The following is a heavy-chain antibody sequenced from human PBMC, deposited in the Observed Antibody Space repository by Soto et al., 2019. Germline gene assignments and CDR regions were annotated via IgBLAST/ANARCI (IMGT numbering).Heavy chain of an antibody. D-gene: IGHD2-21*01. CDR1: GGSISSSSYY. Sequence: SQTLSLTCTVSGGSISSSSYYWGWIRQPPGKGLEWIGSIYYSGSTYYNPSLKSRVTISVDTSKNQFSLKLSSVTAADTAVYYCARQRDISEHGMDVLGQGTTVTVSS. CDR3: ARQRDISEHGMDV. V-gene: IGHV4-39*01. CDR2: IYYSGST. J-gene: IGHJ6*02.